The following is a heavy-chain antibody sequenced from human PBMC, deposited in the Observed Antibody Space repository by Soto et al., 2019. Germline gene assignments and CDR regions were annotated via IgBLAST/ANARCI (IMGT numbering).Heavy chain of an antibody. CDR1: GFTFSGFT. D-gene: IGHD2-15*01. Sequence: AGGSLRLSCGASGFTFSGFTIHWVRQASGKGLEWVGRIRSKANSYATAYAASVKGRFTISRDDSKNTAYLQMNSLKTEDTAVYYCTRLTCSGGSCKPYYYGMDVWGQGTTVTVSS. CDR3: TRLTCSGGSCKPYYYGMDV. V-gene: IGHV3-73*01. J-gene: IGHJ6*02. CDR2: IRSKANSYAT.